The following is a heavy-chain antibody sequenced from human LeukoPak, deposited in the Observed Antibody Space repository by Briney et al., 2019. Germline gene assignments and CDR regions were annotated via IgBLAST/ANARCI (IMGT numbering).Heavy chain of an antibody. V-gene: IGHV4-59*01. CDR3: ARSGSNYDFWSGNAQDWFDP. D-gene: IGHD3-3*01. CDR1: GGSISSYY. J-gene: IGHJ5*02. Sequence: SETLSLTCTVSGGSISSYYWSWIRQPPGKGLEWIGYIYYSGSTNYNPSLKGRVTISVDTSKNQFSLKLSSVTAADTAVYYCARSGSNYDFWSGNAQDWFDPWGQGTLVTVSS. CDR2: IYYSGST.